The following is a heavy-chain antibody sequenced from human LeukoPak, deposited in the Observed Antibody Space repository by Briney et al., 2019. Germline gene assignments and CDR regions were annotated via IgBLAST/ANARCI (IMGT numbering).Heavy chain of an antibody. D-gene: IGHD3-22*01. CDR1: GGSFSGYY. Sequence: PSETLSLTCAVFGGSFSGYYWSWIRQPPGQGLEWIGEIHHSGTMKYNPSLKSRVTISINTSKNQFSLRLASVTAADTAVYYCARGYDSCGSRFDPWGQGTLVTVSS. CDR3: ARGYDSCGSRFDP. CDR2: IHHSGTM. V-gene: IGHV4-34*01. J-gene: IGHJ5*02.